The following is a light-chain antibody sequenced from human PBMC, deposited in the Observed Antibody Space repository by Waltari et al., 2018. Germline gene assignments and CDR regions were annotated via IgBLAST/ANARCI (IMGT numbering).Light chain of an antibody. CDR2: AVS. J-gene: IGKJ4*01. Sequence: DIQMTQSPSYVSASVGERVTITCRASRDISSWLAWYQQKPGTAPKLLIYAVSSLQSGVPSRFSGSGSGTYFTLTISSLQPEDFAIYYCQQGHGLPLTFGGGTKVEIK. CDR1: RDISSW. CDR3: QQGHGLPLT. V-gene: IGKV1-12*01.